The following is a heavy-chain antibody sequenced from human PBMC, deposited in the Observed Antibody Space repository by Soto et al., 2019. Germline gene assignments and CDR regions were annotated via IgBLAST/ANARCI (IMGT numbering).Heavy chain of an antibody. CDR3: VKDGGYCSSATCYSPRNHYFDA. J-gene: IGHJ5*02. CDR2: IKFDGGEK. D-gene: IGHD2-2*01. V-gene: IGHV3-7*03. CDR1: GFDFSVYG. Sequence: PGGSLRLSCAASGFDFSVYGMSWVRQAPGKGPEWVANIKFDGGEKQYVDSVKGRFTISRDNARNSVFLQMNSLRAGDTAVYYCVKDGGYCSSATCYSPRNHYFDAWGQGTLVTVSS.